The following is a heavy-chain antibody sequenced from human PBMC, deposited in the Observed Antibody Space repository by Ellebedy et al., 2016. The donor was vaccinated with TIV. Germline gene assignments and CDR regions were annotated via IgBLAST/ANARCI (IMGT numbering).Heavy chain of an antibody. CDR2: ISSSGVST. CDR3: AKLDSSGYYYGRFDY. D-gene: IGHD3-22*01. V-gene: IGHV3-23*01. J-gene: IGHJ4*02. CDR1: GFTFRNFA. Sequence: GGSLRLSCAASGFTFRNFAMTWVRQAPGKGLEWVSSISSSGVSTDYATSVRGRVTISRDNSKNTLYLQMNSQRADDSAVYYCAKLDSSGYYYGRFDYWGQGTLVTVSS.